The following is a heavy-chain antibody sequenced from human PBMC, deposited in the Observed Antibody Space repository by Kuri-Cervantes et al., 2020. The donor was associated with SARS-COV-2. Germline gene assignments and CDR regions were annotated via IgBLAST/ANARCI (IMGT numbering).Heavy chain of an antibody. Sequence: GESLKISCAASGFTFDDYGMSWVRQAPGKGLEWVSGINWNGGSTGYADSVKGRFTISRDDSKNTLYLQMNSLKTEDTAVYYCTTYLTWSGHVVPAAISDFDYWGQGTLVTVSS. CDR1: GFTFDDYG. V-gene: IGHV3-20*04. D-gene: IGHD2-2*02. CDR2: INWNGGST. CDR3: TTYLTWSGHVVPAAISDFDY. J-gene: IGHJ4*02.